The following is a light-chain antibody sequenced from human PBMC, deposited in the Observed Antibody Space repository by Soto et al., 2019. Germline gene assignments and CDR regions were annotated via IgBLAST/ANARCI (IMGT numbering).Light chain of an antibody. V-gene: IGLV2-14*02. CDR2: EGS. CDR3: SSYTSGSVL. J-gene: IGLJ2*01. Sequence: QSALTQPASVSGSTGRSITISCTGANNDVVNFDLVSWYQQHPGKAPKLIIYEGSKRPSGISTRFSGSKSGNTASVTISGLQAEDQADYYCSSYTSGSVLFGGGTKLTVL. CDR1: NNDVVNFDL.